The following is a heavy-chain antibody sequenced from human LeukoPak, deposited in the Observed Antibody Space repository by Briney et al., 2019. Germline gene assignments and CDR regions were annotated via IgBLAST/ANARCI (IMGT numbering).Heavy chain of an antibody. V-gene: IGHV1-2*02. Sequence: ASVKVSCKASGYTFTGYYMHWVRQAPGQGLEWMGWINPNSGGTNYAQKFQGRVTMTRDTSISTAYMELSRLRSDDTAVYYCAREYYDFWSGYYRRNWFDPWGQGTLVTVPS. D-gene: IGHD3-3*01. CDR1: GYTFTGYY. J-gene: IGHJ5*02. CDR2: INPNSGGT. CDR3: AREYYDFWSGYYRRNWFDP.